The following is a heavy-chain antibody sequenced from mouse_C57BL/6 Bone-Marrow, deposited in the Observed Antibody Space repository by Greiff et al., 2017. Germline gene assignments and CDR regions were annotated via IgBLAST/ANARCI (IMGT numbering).Heavy chain of an antibody. CDR2: IDPSNGNT. V-gene: IGHV14-3*01. Sequence: EVQLQQPVAELVRPGASVKLSCTASGFNIKNTYMHWVKQRPEQGLEWIGRIDPSNGNTKYDPKFQGKATITADTSSNTAYLQLSSLTSEDSAIYSWAHDSSYFGWFAYWGQGTLVTVSA. D-gene: IGHD1-1*01. J-gene: IGHJ3*01. CDR3: AHDSSYFGWFAY. CDR1: GFNIKNTY.